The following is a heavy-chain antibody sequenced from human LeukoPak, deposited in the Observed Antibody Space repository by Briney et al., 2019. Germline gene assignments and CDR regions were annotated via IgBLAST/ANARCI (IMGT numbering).Heavy chain of an antibody. Sequence: PGGSLRLSCVASGFTFSSSVRSWVRQAPGKGLEWVSLISGSGGSTYYADSVKGRFTISRDNSKNTLYLQMNSLSAEDTAVYYCAKSGATRHYFDDWGQGTLVTVSS. D-gene: IGHD1-26*01. CDR1: GFTFSSSV. V-gene: IGHV3-23*01. J-gene: IGHJ4*02. CDR2: ISGSGGST. CDR3: AKSGATRHYFDD.